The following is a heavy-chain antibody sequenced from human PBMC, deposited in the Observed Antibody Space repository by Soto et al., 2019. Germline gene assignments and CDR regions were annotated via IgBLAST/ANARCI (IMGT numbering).Heavy chain of an antibody. V-gene: IGHV1-69*02. J-gene: IGHJ3*02. CDR2: IIRILDET. D-gene: IGHD4-17*01. CDR1: GGSFRSHA. CDR3: SVGEDDDYRSPRDDAVDI. Sequence: QIQLVQSGAEVKKPGSSVRVSCKASGGSFRSHAVTWVRQAPGQGLEWMGRIIRILDETKFAQKFQDRVTMTADKSTSTVYMDLSSLTSEDTAMYFCSVGEDDDYRSPRDDAVDIWGQGTRSPSPQ.